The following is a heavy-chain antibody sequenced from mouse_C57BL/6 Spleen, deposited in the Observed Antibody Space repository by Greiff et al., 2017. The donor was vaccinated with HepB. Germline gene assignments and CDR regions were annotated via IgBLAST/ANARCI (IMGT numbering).Heavy chain of an antibody. D-gene: IGHD1-1*01. CDR2: FYPGSGSI. V-gene: IGHV1-62-2*01. Sequence: QVQLQQSGAELVKPGASVKLSCKASGYTFTEYTIHWVKQRSGQGLEWIGWFYPGSGSIKYNEKFKDKATLTADKASSTVYVELSRLTSEDSAVYFCARHPHYYGSSYLYYFDYWGQGTTLTVSS. CDR3: ARHPHYYGSSYLYYFDY. J-gene: IGHJ2*01. CDR1: GYTFTEYT.